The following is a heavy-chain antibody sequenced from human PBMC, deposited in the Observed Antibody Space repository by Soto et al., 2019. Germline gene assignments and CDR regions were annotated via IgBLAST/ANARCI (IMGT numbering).Heavy chain of an antibody. CDR3: ASSGGSHVYAFDI. CDR1: GYTLTEFS. V-gene: IGHV1-24*01. Sequence: GASVKVSCKVSGYTLTEFSMHWVRQAPGKGLEWMGGFDPEDGETIYAQKFQGRVTMTEDTSTDTAYMELSSLRSEDTAVYYCASSGGSHVYAFDIWGQGTMVTVSS. D-gene: IGHD2-15*01. J-gene: IGHJ3*02. CDR2: FDPEDGET.